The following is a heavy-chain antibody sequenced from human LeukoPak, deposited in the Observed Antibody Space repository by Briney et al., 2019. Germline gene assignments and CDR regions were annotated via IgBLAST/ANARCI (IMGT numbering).Heavy chain of an antibody. D-gene: IGHD3-16*01. V-gene: IGHV3-53*01. CDR3: AKAPRFGDHAAEYFYYYMDV. J-gene: IGHJ6*03. Sequence: PGGSLRLSCAASGFSVSSNYLTWLRQAPGKGLECVSVIYSDSSTYYADSVKGRFTISRDNSKNTLYVQMNSLRVDDTAVYYCAKAPRFGDHAAEYFYYYMDVWGKGTTVTVSS. CDR1: GFSVSSNY. CDR2: IYSDSST.